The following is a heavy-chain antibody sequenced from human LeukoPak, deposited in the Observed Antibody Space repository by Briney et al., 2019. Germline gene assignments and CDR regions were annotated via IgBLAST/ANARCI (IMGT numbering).Heavy chain of an antibody. J-gene: IGHJ4*02. CDR2: ISDDGATI. Sequence: GGSLRLSCAASGFTFSSYTMSWVRQAPGKGLEWVSVISDDGATIYYADSVKGRFTISRDNSKNTLYVQMNALRAEDTAVYFCAKKPPREASYDYWGQGTLVTVSS. CDR1: GFTFSSYT. CDR3: AKKPPREASYDY. V-gene: IGHV3-23*01. D-gene: IGHD6-6*01.